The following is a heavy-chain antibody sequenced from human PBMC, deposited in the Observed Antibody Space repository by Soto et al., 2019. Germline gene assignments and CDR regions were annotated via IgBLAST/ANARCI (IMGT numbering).Heavy chain of an antibody. Sequence: QVQLVQSGAEVKKPGASVKVSCKASGYTFTGYYMHWVRQAPGQGLEWMGWIHPNSGGTNFAQKFQGWVPMPRAPSISTAYMELSRLSSDDTAVYYCARVPRRRGVEAFDIWGQGTMVTVSS. J-gene: IGHJ3*02. CDR3: ARVPRRRGVEAFDI. V-gene: IGHV1-2*04. CDR1: GYTFTGYY. CDR2: IHPNSGGT. D-gene: IGHD3-3*01.